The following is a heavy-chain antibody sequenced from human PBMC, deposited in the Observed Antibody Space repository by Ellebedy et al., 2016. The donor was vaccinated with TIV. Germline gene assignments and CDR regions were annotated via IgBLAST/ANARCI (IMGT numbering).Heavy chain of an antibody. CDR2: IYSSGGT. V-gene: IGHV3-53*01. CDR1: GFTVSSNY. CDR3: AGGISVAGTSLGF. Sequence: GESLKISCAASGFTVSSNYMSWVRQAPGRGLEWVSTIYSSGGTYYAGSVKGRFTISRDNSKNTLYLQMNSLRAKDTAVYYCAGGISVAGTSLGFWGQGTLVTVSS. D-gene: IGHD6-19*01. J-gene: IGHJ4*02.